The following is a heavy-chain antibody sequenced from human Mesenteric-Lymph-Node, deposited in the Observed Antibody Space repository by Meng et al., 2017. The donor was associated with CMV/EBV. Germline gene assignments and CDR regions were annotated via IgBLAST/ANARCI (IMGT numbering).Heavy chain of an antibody. D-gene: IGHD3-3*01. V-gene: IGHV4-61*05. CDR3: ARGAELTIFGVDYDY. J-gene: IGHJ4*02. CDR2: IYYSGST. Sequence: SETLSLTCTVSGGSISSSSLYWAWIRQPPGKGLEWIGYIYYSGSTNYNPSLKSRVTISVDTSKKQFSLKLSSVTAADTAVYYCARGAELTIFGVDYDYWGQGTLVTVSS. CDR1: GGSISSSSLY.